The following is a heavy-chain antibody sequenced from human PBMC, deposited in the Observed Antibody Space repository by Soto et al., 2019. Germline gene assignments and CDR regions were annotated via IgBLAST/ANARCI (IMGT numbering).Heavy chain of an antibody. D-gene: IGHD3-3*01. Sequence: ESLTISGKGSGYSFTSYWIGLVRQMRGKGLEWMGIIYPGDSDTRYSPSFQGQVTISADKSISTAYLQWSSLKASDTAMYYCARRNDFWSQGWFDPWGQGTLVTVSS. J-gene: IGHJ5*02. CDR1: GYSFTSYW. CDR3: ARRNDFWSQGWFDP. V-gene: IGHV5-51*01. CDR2: IYPGDSDT.